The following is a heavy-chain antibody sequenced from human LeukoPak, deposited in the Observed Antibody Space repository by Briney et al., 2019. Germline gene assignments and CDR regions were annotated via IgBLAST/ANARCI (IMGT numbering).Heavy chain of an antibody. CDR3: ARVGVGATFGMDV. D-gene: IGHD1-26*01. CDR1: SGSISSYY. CDR2: IYYSGST. V-gene: IGHV4-59*01. Sequence: PSGTLSLTCTVSSGSISSYYWSWIRQPPGKGLEWIGYIYYSGSTNYNPSLKSRVTISVDTSKNQCSLKLSSVTAADTAVYYCARVGVGATFGMDVWGQGTTVTVSS. J-gene: IGHJ6*02.